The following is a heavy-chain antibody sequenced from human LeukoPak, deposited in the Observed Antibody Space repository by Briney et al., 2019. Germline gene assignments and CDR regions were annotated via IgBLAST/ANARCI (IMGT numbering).Heavy chain of an antibody. CDR2: IFHSGTT. J-gene: IGHJ4*02. D-gene: IGHD6-6*01. Sequence: SETLSLTCAVSGDSISSTHWWSWIRQSPGKGLEWIGEIFHSGTTNYSPSLKSRVTISIDKSKKQLSLKLSSVTAADTAVYYCARGSDPNSSSRYFDYWGQGTLVTVSS. CDR1: GDSISSTHW. CDR3: ARGSDPNSSSRYFDY. V-gene: IGHV4-4*02.